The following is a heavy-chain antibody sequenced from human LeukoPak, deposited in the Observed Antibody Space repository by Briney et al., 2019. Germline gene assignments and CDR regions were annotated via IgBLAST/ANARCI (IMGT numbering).Heavy chain of an antibody. CDR1: GFTFSSYA. V-gene: IGHV3-23*01. D-gene: IGHD3-10*01. CDR2: VSGSGGST. Sequence: GGSLRLSCAASGFTFSSYAMNWVRQSPGKGLEWVSVVSGSGGSTYYADSVKGRFTISRDNSKNTLYLQMNSLRAEDTAVYYCAKDYYGSGSPFDYWGQGTLVTVSS. CDR3: AKDYYGSGSPFDY. J-gene: IGHJ4*02.